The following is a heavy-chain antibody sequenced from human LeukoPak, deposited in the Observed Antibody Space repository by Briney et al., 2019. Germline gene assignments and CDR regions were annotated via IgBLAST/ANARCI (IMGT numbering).Heavy chain of an antibody. Sequence: PGGSLRLSCAASGFTFDDYAMHWVRQAPGKGLEWVSGISWNSGSIGYADSVKGRFTISRDNAKNSLYLQMNSLRAEDTALYYCAKELSGSQPPYYGMDVWGQGTTVTVSS. V-gene: IGHV3-9*01. J-gene: IGHJ6*02. CDR1: GFTFDDYA. CDR2: ISWNSGSI. CDR3: AKELSGSQPPYYGMDV. D-gene: IGHD2-15*01.